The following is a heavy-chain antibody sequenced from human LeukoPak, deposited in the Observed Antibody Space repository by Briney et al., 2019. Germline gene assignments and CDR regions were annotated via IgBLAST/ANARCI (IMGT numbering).Heavy chain of an antibody. CDR1: GGSFSGYY. CDR3: GTRGWLQWFDY. Sequence: SETLSLTCAVYGGSFSGYYWSWIRQPPGKGLEWIGEINHSGSTNYNPSLKSRVTISVDTSKNQFSLKLSSVTAADTAVYYCGTRGWLQWFDYWGKGTLVTVSS. J-gene: IGHJ4*02. V-gene: IGHV4-34*01. CDR2: INHSGST. D-gene: IGHD5-24*01.